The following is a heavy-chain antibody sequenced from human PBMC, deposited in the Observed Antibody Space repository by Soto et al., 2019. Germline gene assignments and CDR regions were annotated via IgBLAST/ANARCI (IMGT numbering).Heavy chain of an antibody. D-gene: IGHD1-26*01. CDR3: ARRGSGSYYDY. J-gene: IGHJ4*02. CDR2: ISGSGGST. Sequence: PGGSLRLSXAASGFTFSSYAMRWVRQAPVKGLEWVSAISGSGGSTYYADSVKGRFTISRDNSKNTLYLQMNSLRAEDTAVYYCARRGSGSYYDYWGQGTLVTVSS. V-gene: IGHV3-23*01. CDR1: GFTFSSYA.